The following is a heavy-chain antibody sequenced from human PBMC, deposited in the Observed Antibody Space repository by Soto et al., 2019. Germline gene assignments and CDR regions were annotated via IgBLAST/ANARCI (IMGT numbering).Heavy chain of an antibody. CDR3: GRGLWYSSGWRDSYYYYMDV. CDR1: GGSFSGYY. V-gene: IGHV4-34*01. D-gene: IGHD6-19*01. Sequence: SETLSLTCAVYGGSFSGYYWSWIRQPPGKGLEWIGEINHSGSTNYNPSLKSRVTISVDTSKNQFSLKLSSVTAADTAVYYCGRGLWYSSGWRDSYYYYMDVWGKGTTVTVSS. CDR2: INHSGST. J-gene: IGHJ6*03.